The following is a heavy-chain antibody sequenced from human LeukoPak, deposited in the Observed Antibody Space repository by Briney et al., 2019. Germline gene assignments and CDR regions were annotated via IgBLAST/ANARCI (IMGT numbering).Heavy chain of an antibody. Sequence: GGSLRLSCAASGFTFRGYWMSWVRQAPGKGLEWVANIKQDGGEKYYVDSVKGRFTISRDNAKNSLYLQMNSLRAEDTAVYYCERAGSHTAMAYYFDYWGQGTLVTVSS. CDR2: IKQDGGEK. D-gene: IGHD5-18*01. V-gene: IGHV3-7*01. CDR1: GFTFRGYW. J-gene: IGHJ4*02. CDR3: ERAGSHTAMAYYFDY.